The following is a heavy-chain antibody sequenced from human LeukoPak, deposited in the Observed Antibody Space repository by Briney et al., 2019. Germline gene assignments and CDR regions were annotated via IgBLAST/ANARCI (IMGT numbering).Heavy chain of an antibody. CDR2: ISAYNGNT. CDR3: ARDRGRSGSHPESDY. CDR1: GYTFTSYG. D-gene: IGHD1-26*01. Sequence: ASVKVSCKASGYTFTSYGISWVRQAPGQGLDWMGWISAYNGNTKYAQNLQGRVTMTTDTYTSTAYMELRSLRSDDTAVYYCARDRGRSGSHPESDYWAREPWSPSPQ. J-gene: IGHJ4*02. V-gene: IGHV1-18*01.